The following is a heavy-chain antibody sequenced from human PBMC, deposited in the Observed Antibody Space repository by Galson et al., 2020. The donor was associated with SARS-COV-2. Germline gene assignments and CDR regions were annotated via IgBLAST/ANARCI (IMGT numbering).Heavy chain of an antibody. V-gene: IGHV4-30-2*01. CDR3: ARLRLGAMDV. Sequence: SQTLSLTCDVSGGSISSGGYSWSWIRQPPGKGLEWIGYIYYSESTDYNPSLKSRVIISVDKSKNQFSLKLSSVTAADTAVYYCARLRLGAMDVWGQGTTVTVSS. CDR2: IYYSEST. D-gene: IGHD7-27*01. J-gene: IGHJ6*02. CDR1: GGSISSGGYS.